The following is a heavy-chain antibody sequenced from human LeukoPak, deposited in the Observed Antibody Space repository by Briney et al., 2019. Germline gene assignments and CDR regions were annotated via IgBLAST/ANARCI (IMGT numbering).Heavy chain of an antibody. CDR2: ISWNSGSI. J-gene: IGHJ4*02. CDR3: AKGYLTGYLLGIDY. V-gene: IGHV3-9*01. Sequence: GGSLRLSCAASGFTFDDYAMHWVRQAPGKGLEWVSGISWNSGSIGYADSVKGRSTISRDNAKNSLYLQMNSLRAEDTALYYCAKGYLTGYLLGIDYWGQGTLVTVSS. CDR1: GFTFDDYA. D-gene: IGHD3-9*01.